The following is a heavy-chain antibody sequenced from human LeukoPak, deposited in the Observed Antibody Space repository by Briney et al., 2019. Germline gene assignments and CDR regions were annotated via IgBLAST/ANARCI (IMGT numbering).Heavy chain of an antibody. D-gene: IGHD2/OR15-2a*01. CDR3: ALYGPYYFDY. J-gene: IGHJ4*02. CDR1: GYSISSGYY. V-gene: IGHV4-38-2*02. CDR2: IYHNGST. Sequence: SETLSLTCTVSGYSISSGYYWGWIRQPPGKGLEWIGSIYHNGSTYYNPSLKSRVTISVVTSKNQFSLKLNSVTAADTAVYYCALYGPYYFDYGGQGILVTVSS.